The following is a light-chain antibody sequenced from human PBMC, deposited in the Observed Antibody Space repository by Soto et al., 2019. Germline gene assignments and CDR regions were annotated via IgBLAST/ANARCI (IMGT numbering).Light chain of an antibody. Sequence: SVLTQPASVSGSPGQSITISCTRSSTDFENYNLVSWYQHCPDKAPKLIIYEGTKRPSEISDRFSGSESDTTASLIISGLQPEDEAVYYCSSYAGSSARVVFGGGTKLTVL. CDR1: STDFENYNL. V-gene: IGLV2-23*01. J-gene: IGLJ2*01. CDR2: EGT. CDR3: SSYAGSSARVV.